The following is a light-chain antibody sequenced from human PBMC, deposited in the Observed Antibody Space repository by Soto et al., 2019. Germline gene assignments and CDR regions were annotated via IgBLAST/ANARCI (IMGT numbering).Light chain of an antibody. CDR2: DLS. CDR1: QSLLHSDGKTY. J-gene: IGKJ2*01. CDR3: LQAIRVPYT. V-gene: IGKV2D-29*02. Sequence: DIVMTQTLLSLSVTPGQPASISCKSSQSLLHSDGKTYLYLYLQKPGQSPRLLIYDLSNRYSGVPDRFSGSGSRTEFTLNISRVEAEDVGIYYCLQAIRVPYTFGPGTKLEI.